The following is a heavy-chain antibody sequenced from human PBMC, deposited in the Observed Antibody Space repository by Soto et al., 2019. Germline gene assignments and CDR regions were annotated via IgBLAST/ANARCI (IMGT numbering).Heavy chain of an antibody. CDR3: ARPVRGPHWFDP. CDR2: IYYSGNT. J-gene: IGHJ5*02. V-gene: IGHV4-61*05. Sequence: SETLSLTCAVSGGPISSRTYSWGWIRQPPGKSLEWIGYIYYSGNTNSNPSLKSRVTISVDTSKNQFSLKLSSVTAADTAVYYCARPVRGPHWFDPWGQGTLVTVSS. D-gene: IGHD3-10*01. CDR1: GGPISSRTYS.